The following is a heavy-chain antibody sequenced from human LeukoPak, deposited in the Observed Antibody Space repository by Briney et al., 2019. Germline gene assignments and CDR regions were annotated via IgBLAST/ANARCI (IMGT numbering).Heavy chain of an antibody. D-gene: IGHD4-23*01. Sequence: SETLSLTCTVSGGSISSYYWSWIRQPPGKGLEWIGYIYTSGSTNYNPSLKSRVTISVDTSKNQFSLKLSSVTAADTAVYYCARGATSGNTNYYYYYYMDVWGKGTTVTVSS. CDR3: ARGATSGNTNYYYYYYMDV. CDR1: GGSISSYY. CDR2: IYTSGST. V-gene: IGHV4-4*09. J-gene: IGHJ6*03.